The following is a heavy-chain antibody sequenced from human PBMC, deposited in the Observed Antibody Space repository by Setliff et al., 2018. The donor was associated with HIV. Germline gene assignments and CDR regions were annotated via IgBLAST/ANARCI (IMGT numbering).Heavy chain of an antibody. V-gene: IGHV1-46*03. CDR3: TRVRYGGTYDAFDV. CDR2: ILPTSGGT. J-gene: IGHJ3*01. CDR1: GYSFTSYH. Sequence: ASVKVSCKASGYSFTSYHIHWVRQAPGQGLEWMGRILPTSGGTLYAQKFQDRISLIRDTSTKTVYMELSSLRPEDTAVYYCTRVRYGGTYDAFDVWGQGMMVTVSS. D-gene: IGHD1-26*01.